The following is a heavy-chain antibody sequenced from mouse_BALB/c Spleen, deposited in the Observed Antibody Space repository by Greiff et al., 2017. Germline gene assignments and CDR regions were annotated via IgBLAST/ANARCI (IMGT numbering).Heavy chain of an antibody. J-gene: IGHJ4*01. CDR3: ARGGYGSFYAMDY. Sequence: QVQLQQSGPGLVAPSQSLSITCTVSGFSLTGYGVNWVRQPPGKGLEWLGMIWGDGSTDYNSALKSRLSISKDNSKSQVFLKMNSLQTDDTARYYCARGGYGSFYAMDYWGQGTSVTVSS. D-gene: IGHD1-1*01. CDR1: GFSLTGYG. CDR2: IWGDGST. V-gene: IGHV2-6-7*01.